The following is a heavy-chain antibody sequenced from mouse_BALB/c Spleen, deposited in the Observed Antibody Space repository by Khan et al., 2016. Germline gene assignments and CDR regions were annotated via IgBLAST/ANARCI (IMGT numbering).Heavy chain of an antibody. J-gene: IGHJ4*01. V-gene: IGHV1-15*01. Sequence: QVQLQQSGAELVRPGASVTLSCKASGYIFTDYEMHWVKQTPVHGLEWIGLIDPATGGTAYNQKFKDKSTLTADKSSSTAYMELRSLTSGDSAVFYCTRRAYYGSRRALDNWGQGTSVSVSS. CDR3: TRRAYYGSRRALDN. CDR2: IDPATGGT. CDR1: GYIFTDYE. D-gene: IGHD1-1*01.